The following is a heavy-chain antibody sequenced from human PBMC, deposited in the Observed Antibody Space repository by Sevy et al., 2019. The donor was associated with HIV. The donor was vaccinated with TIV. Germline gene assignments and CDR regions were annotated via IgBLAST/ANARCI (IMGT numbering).Heavy chain of an antibody. J-gene: IGHJ6*02. CDR3: TRGLDDHDYYGMDV. CDR2: IRSKANSYAT. Sequence: LSLTCAASGFTFSGSAMHWVRQASGKGLEWVGRIRSKANSYATAYAASVKGRFTISRDDSKNTAYLQMNSLKTEDTAVYYCTRGLDDHDYYGMDVWGQGTTVTVSS. CDR1: GFTFSGSA. V-gene: IGHV3-73*01.